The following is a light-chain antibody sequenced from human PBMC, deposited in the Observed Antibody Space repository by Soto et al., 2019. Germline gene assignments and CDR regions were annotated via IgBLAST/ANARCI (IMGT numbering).Light chain of an antibody. V-gene: IGKV3-15*01. CDR1: QSVSSK. Sequence: EIVMAQSPATLSVSPGERATLSCRSSQSVSSKLAWYQQKPGQAPRLLIYGASTRATGIPARFSGSGSGTEFTLTISSLQSEDFAVYYCQQYNNWPPITFGQGTRLEIK. J-gene: IGKJ5*01. CDR2: GAS. CDR3: QQYNNWPPIT.